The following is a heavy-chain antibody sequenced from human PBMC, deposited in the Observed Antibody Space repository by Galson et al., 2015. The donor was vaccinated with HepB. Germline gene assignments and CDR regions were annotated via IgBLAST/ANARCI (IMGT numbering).Heavy chain of an antibody. CDR3: ARVGWELNAIVDY. CDR2: IIPIFGTA. Sequence: SVKVSCKASGGTFSSYAISWVRQAPGQGLEWMGGIIPIFGTANYAQKFQGRVTITADESTSTAYMELSSLRSEDTAVYYCARVGWELNAIVDYWGQGTLVTVSS. CDR1: GGTFSSYA. J-gene: IGHJ4*02. D-gene: IGHD1-26*01. V-gene: IGHV1-69*13.